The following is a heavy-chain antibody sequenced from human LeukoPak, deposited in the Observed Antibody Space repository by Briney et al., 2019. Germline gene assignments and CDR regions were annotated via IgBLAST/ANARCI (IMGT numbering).Heavy chain of an antibody. CDR2: IYSGDST. J-gene: IGHJ3*02. V-gene: IGHV3-53*01. CDR3: ARLGPLDYYDSSGYFPDAFDI. Sequence: PGGSLRLSCAASGFTFSNAWMSWVRQAPGQGLEWVSVIYSGDSTSYADSVKGRFTISRDNSKNTLYLQMNSLRAEDTAVYYCARLGPLDYYDSSGYFPDAFDIWGQGTMVTVSS. D-gene: IGHD3-22*01. CDR1: GFTFSNAW.